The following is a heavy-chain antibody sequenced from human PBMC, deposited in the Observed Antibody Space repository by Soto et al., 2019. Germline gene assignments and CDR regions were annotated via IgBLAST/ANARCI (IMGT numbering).Heavy chain of an antibody. V-gene: IGHV2-5*02. J-gene: IGHJ4*02. CDR2: IYWDDNK. CDR1: GFSLSTSGVG. CDR3: AHKGPEDWPLDY. Sequence: QITLKESGPTLVKPTQTLTLTCTFSGFSLSTSGVGVGWIRQPPGKALEGLAVIYWDDNKHYSPSLRSRLTITKDTSKNQVVLTMTNMDPMDTGTYYCAHKGPEDWPLDYWGQGTLVTVSS. D-gene: IGHD3-9*01.